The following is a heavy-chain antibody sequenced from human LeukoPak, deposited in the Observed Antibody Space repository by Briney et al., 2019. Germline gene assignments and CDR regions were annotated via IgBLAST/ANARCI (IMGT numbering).Heavy chain of an antibody. Sequence: SETLSLTCAVYGGSFSGYYWSWIRQPPGKGLEWIGEINHSGSTNYNPSLKSRVTISVDTSKNQFSLNLRSVTTADTAVYYCARVPFRYSSSTSCYTANYYYYWMDVWGQGTTVTVSS. CDR2: INHSGST. V-gene: IGHV4-34*01. D-gene: IGHD2-2*02. J-gene: IGHJ6*02. CDR1: GGSFSGYY. CDR3: ARVPFRYSSSTSCYTANYYYYWMDV.